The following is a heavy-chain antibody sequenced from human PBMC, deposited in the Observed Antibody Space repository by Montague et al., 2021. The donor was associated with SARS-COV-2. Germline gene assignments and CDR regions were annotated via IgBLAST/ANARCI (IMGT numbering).Heavy chain of an antibody. V-gene: IGHV3-30-3*01. Sequence: SLRLSCAASGFTFRNYAMIWVRQAPGKGLEWVAVISYDGSNKYYADSVKGRFTISRDNSKNTLYLQMNSLRAEDTAVYYCARIQYGGYGGAFDYWGQGTLVTVSS. CDR3: ARIQYGGYGGAFDY. D-gene: IGHD5-12*01. CDR1: GFTFRNYA. J-gene: IGHJ4*02. CDR2: ISYDGSNK.